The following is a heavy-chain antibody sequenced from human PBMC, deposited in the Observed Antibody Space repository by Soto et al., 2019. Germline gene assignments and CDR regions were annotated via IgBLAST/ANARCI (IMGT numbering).Heavy chain of an antibody. Sequence: PGGSLRLSCAASGFTFSSYGMHWVRQAPGKGLEWVAVISYDGSNKYYADSVKGRFTISRDNSKNTLYLQMNSLRAEDTAVYYCAKPRTYIVDYYYYGMDVWGQGTTVTVSS. CDR2: ISYDGSNK. CDR3: AKPRTYIVDYYYYGMDV. V-gene: IGHV3-30*18. J-gene: IGHJ6*02. D-gene: IGHD2-21*01. CDR1: GFTFSSYG.